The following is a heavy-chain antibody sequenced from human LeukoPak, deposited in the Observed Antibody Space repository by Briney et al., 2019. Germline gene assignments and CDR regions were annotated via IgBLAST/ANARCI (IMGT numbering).Heavy chain of an antibody. D-gene: IGHD1-26*01. CDR3: AKGASGSHYYSFDY. Sequence: GGSLRLSCAASGFTFSSCAMSWVRQAPGEGLESVSIISSSGSNTIYADSVRGRFTISRDNSKSTLSLQMNSLRAEDTAVYFCAKGASGSHYYSFDYWGQGTLVTVSS. J-gene: IGHJ4*02. CDR2: ISSSGSNT. CDR1: GFTFSSCA. V-gene: IGHV3-23*01.